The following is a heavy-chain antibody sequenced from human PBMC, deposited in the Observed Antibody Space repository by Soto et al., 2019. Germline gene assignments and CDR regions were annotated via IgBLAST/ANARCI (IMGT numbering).Heavy chain of an antibody. CDR1: GGSISSYY. J-gene: IGHJ4*02. Sequence: SETLSVTCTVSGGSISSYYWSWIRRPPGKGLEWIGYIYYSGSTNYNPSLKSRVTISVDTSKNQFSLKLSSVTAADTAVYYCARALYDSSGYPPFPFDYWGQGTLVTVS. V-gene: IGHV4-59*01. CDR3: ARALYDSSGYPPFPFDY. CDR2: IYYSGST. D-gene: IGHD3-22*01.